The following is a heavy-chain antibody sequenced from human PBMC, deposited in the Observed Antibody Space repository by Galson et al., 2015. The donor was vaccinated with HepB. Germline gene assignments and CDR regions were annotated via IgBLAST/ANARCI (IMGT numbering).Heavy chain of an antibody. J-gene: IGHJ5*02. CDR1: GYTFTSYA. V-gene: IGHV1-3*01. Sequence: SVKVSCKASGYTFTSYAMHWVRQAPGQRLEWMGWINAGNGNTKYSQKFQGRVTITRDTSASTAYMELSSLRSEDTAVYYCARDRPSFLISFDPWGQGTLVTVSS. CDR2: INAGNGNT. CDR3: ARDRPSFLISFDP. D-gene: IGHD6-6*01.